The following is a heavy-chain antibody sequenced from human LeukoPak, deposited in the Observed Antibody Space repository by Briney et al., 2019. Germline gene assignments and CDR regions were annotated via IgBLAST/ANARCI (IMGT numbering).Heavy chain of an antibody. D-gene: IGHD2-2*01. J-gene: IGHJ4*02. CDR3: ARVYQSAEYYFDY. CDR1: GDSIDSYY. V-gene: IGHV4-59*01. CDR2: IYYTGST. Sequence: SETLSLTCTVSGDSIDSYYWIWFRQPPGKGLEWIGYIYYTGSTEYHPSLKSRVTISLDTSKNQFSLKLTSVTAADTAVYYCARVYQSAEYYFDYWGQGNLVSVSS.